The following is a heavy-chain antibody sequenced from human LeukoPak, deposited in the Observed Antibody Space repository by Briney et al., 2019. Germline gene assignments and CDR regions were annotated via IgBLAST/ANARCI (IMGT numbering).Heavy chain of an antibody. CDR2: FHTSGST. D-gene: IGHD2-15*01. CDR3: ARVDGSCSGGSCPSGNWFDP. CDR1: GGSISSGNKY. J-gene: IGHJ5*02. V-gene: IGHV4-61*02. Sequence: PSETLSLTCTVSGGSISSGNKYWSWIRQPAGKGLEWIVRFHTSGSTNYNPSLKSRVTISVDTSKNQFSLKLSSVTAADTAVYFCARVDGSCSGGSCPSGNWFDPWGQGTLVTVSS.